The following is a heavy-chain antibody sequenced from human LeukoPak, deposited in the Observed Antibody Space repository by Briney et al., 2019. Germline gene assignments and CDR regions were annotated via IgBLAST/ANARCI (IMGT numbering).Heavy chain of an antibody. D-gene: IGHD3-3*01. CDR3: AKELHDFTDYYMDV. CDR2: ISGSGGSI. CDR1: GFTSRNYV. V-gene: IGHV3-23*01. Sequence: GGSLRLSCAASGFTSRNYVMTWVRQAPGKGLEWVSGISGSGGSIYYADSVKGRFTISRDNSKNTLYLQMNSLRAEDTAIYYCAKELHDFTDYYMDVWGKGTTVSVSS. J-gene: IGHJ6*03.